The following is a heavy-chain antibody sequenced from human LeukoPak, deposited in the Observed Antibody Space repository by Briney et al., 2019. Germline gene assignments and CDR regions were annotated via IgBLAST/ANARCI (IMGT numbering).Heavy chain of an antibody. CDR3: ASSNFWSGYYLNRYFDY. CDR2: INHSGST. CDR1: GGSFSGYY. Sequence: SETLSLTCAVYGGSFSGYYWSWLRQPPEKGLEWIGEINHSGSTNYNPSLKSRVTISVDTSKNQFSLKLSSVTAADTAVYYCASSNFWSGYYLNRYFDYWGQGTLVTVSS. V-gene: IGHV4-34*01. D-gene: IGHD3-3*01. J-gene: IGHJ4*02.